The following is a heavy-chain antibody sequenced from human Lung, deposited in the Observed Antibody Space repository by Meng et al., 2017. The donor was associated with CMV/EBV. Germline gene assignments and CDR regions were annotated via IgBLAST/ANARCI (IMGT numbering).Heavy chain of an antibody. D-gene: IGHD6-19*01. CDR2: IYHSGST. V-gene: IGHV4-4*03. CDR1: GGSIGSSNW. J-gene: IGHJ4*02. Sequence: QVPLPESGPGLVKPPGTLSLTCAVSGGSIGSSNWWSWVRQPPGKGLEWIGEIYHSGSTNYNPSLKSRVTISVDKSKNQFSLKLSSVTAADTAVYYCASFPPPGKQWLVTDYWGQGTLVTVSS. CDR3: ASFPPPGKQWLVTDY.